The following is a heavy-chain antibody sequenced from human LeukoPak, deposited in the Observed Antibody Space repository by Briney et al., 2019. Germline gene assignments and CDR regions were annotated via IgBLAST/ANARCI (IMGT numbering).Heavy chain of an antibody. CDR3: ARGPGSSGWYVAYPFDP. Sequence: SETLPLTCTVSGGSLSSYYWSWIRQPPGKGLEWIGYIYYSGSTNYNPSLKSRVTISVDTSKNQFSLKLSSVTAADTAVYYCARGPGSSGWYVAYPFDPWGQGTLVTVSS. CDR2: IYYSGST. V-gene: IGHV4-59*01. CDR1: GGSLSSYY. J-gene: IGHJ5*02. D-gene: IGHD6-19*01.